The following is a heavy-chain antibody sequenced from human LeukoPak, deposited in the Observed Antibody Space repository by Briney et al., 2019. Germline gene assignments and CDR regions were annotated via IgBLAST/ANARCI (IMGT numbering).Heavy chain of an antibody. D-gene: IGHD6-19*01. CDR1: GGSFSGYY. CDR3: ARDSGGWYGPYYYYGMDV. CDR2: IYTSGST. Sequence: KTSETLSLTCAVYGGSFSGYYWSWIRQPAGKGLEWIGRIYTSGSTNYNPSLKSRVTMSVDTSKNQFSLKLSSVTAADTAVYYCARDSGGWYGPYYYYGMDVWGQGTTVTVSS. J-gene: IGHJ6*02. V-gene: IGHV4-4*07.